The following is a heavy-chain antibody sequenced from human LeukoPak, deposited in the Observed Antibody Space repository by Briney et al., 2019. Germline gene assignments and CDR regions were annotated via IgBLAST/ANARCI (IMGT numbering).Heavy chain of an antibody. CDR1: GFTFSSYG. Sequence: VGSLRLSCAPSGFTFSSYGMHWVRPGPGKRLGWVAFIRYEESNKYYADSVKGRFTISRDNSKNTLYLQMNSLRAEYTAVYHCAKVRSSWYGGFDYWGQGTLVTVSS. J-gene: IGHJ4*02. V-gene: IGHV3-30*02. CDR2: IRYEESNK. CDR3: AKVRSSWYGGFDY. D-gene: IGHD6-13*01.